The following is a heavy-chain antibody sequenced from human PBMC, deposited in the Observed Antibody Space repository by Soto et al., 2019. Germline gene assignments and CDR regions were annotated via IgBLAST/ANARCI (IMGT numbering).Heavy chain of an antibody. CDR2: IWYDGSNK. V-gene: IGHV3-33*01. J-gene: IGHJ4*02. CDR1: GFTFSSYV. CDR3: ARDLFTGYYQIDY. Sequence: PEGSLXLSCAASGFTFSSYVMHWVRQAPGKGLEWVAVIWYDGSNKYYADSVKGRFTISRDNSKNTLYLQMNSLRAEDKAVYYCARDLFTGYYQIDYWGQGTLVTVSS. D-gene: IGHD3-9*01.